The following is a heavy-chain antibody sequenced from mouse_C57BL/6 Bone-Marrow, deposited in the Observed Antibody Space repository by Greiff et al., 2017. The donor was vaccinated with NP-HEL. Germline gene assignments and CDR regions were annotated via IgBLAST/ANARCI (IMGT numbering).Heavy chain of an antibody. CDR1: GYTFTNYW. CDR2: IYPGGGYT. V-gene: IGHV1-63*01. J-gene: IGHJ2*01. CDR3: ARWGHYYGSSYDY. D-gene: IGHD1-1*01. Sequence: QVQLQQFGAELVRPGTSVKMSCKASGYTFTNYWIGWAKQRPGHGLEWIGDIYPGGGYTNYNEKFKGKATLTADKSSSTAYMQFSSLTSEDSAIYYCARWGHYYGSSYDYWGQGTTLTVSS.